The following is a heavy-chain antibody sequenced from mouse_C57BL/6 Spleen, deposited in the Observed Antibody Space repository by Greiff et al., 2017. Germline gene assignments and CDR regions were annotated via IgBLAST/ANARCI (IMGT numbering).Heavy chain of an antibody. CDR3: AREKAGNIDY. J-gene: IGHJ2*01. Sequence: QVQLQQPGAELMKPGASVKLSCTATGYTFTGYWIEWVKQRPGHGLEWIGEILPGSGNTNYNEKFKGKATFTADTSSNTAYMQLSSLTTEDTAVYYCAREKAGNIDYWGQGTTLTVSS. CDR2: ILPGSGNT. D-gene: IGHD4-1*01. CDR1: GYTFTGYW. V-gene: IGHV1-9*01.